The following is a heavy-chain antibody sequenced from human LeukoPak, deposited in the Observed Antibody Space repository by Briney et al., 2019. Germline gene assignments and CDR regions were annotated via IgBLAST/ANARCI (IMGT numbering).Heavy chain of an antibody. Sequence: SQTLSLTCTVSGGSISSYYWSWIRQPPGKGLEWIGYIYYSGSTNYNPSLKSRVTISVDTSKNQFSLKLSSVTAADTAVYYCARHVYGDVLFDYWGQGTLVTVSS. CDR3: ARHVYGDVLFDY. D-gene: IGHD4-17*01. J-gene: IGHJ4*02. V-gene: IGHV4-59*08. CDR1: GGSISSYY. CDR2: IYYSGST.